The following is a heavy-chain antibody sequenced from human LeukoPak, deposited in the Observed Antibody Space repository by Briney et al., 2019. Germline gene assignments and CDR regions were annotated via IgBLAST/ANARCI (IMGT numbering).Heavy chain of an antibody. Sequence: ASVKVSCKASGYTFTSYYMHWVRQAPGQGLEWMGIINPSGGSTSYTQKFQGRLTMTRDTSTSTVYMELSSLRSEDTAVYYCAREFAGSYSWFDPWGQGTLVTVSS. CDR3: AREFAGSYSWFDP. CDR1: GYTFTSYY. CDR2: INPSGGST. J-gene: IGHJ5*02. D-gene: IGHD1-26*01. V-gene: IGHV1-46*01.